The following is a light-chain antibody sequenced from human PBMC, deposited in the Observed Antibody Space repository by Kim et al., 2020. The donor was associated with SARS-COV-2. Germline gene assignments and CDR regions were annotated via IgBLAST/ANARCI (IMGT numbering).Light chain of an antibody. CDR1: QGISSA. Sequence: AIQLTQSPTFLSASVGDRLSITCRASQGISSALAWYRQTPGKAPKLLISDASTLEDGVPSRFSGSGSGTDFTLIISSLQPEDLATYYCQHFSAYPLTFGGGTKVDIK. CDR2: DAS. J-gene: IGKJ4*01. V-gene: IGKV1-13*02. CDR3: QHFSAYPLT.